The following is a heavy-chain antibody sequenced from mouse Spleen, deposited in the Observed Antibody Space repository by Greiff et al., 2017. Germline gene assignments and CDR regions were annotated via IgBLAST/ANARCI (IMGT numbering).Heavy chain of an antibody. D-gene: IGHD4-1*01. CDR2: IYPGSGNT. Sequence: QVQLKQSGAELVRPGASVKLSCKASGYTFTDYYINWVKQRPGQGLEWIARIYPGSGNTYYNEKFKGKATLTAEKSSSTAYMQLSSLTSEDSAVYFCARRTGRGYFDYWGQGTTLTVSS. CDR3: ARRTGRGYFDY. V-gene: IGHV1-76*01. CDR1: GYTFTDYY. J-gene: IGHJ2*01.